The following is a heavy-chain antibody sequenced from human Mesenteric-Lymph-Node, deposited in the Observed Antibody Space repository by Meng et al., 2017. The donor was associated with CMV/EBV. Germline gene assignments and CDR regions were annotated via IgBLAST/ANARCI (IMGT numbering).Heavy chain of an antibody. D-gene: IGHD5-24*01. V-gene: IGHV2-5*01. CDR3: ARGHGGDGYKFGFDP. Sequence: SGFSLNTGSGGVGWIRQTPGKAPEWLALIRWNDEKRYSPSLNNRLTVTKDISKNQVVLTLSNLDPEDAATYFCARGHGGDGYKFGFDPWGPGTLVTVSS. CDR2: IRWNDEK. J-gene: IGHJ5*02. CDR1: GFSLNTGSGG.